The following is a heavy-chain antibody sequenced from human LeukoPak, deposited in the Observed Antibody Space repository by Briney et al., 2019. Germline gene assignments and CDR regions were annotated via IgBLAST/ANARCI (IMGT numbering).Heavy chain of an antibody. CDR3: ARGAPYYYDSSGYYFDY. D-gene: IGHD3-22*01. J-gene: IGHJ4*02. V-gene: IGHV1-18*01. CDR2: IGAYNGNT. CDR1: GYTFTSYG. Sequence: ASVKVSCKASGYTFTSYGISWVRQAPGQGLEWMGWIGAYNGNTNYAQKLQGRVTMTTDTSTSTAYMELRSLRSDDTAVYYCARGAPYYYDSSGYYFDYWGQGTLVTVSS.